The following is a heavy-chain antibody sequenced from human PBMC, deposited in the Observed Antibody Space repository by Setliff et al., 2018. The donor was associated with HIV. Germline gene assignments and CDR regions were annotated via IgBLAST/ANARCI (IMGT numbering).Heavy chain of an antibody. Sequence: PSETLSLTCAVYGGSFSGYYWSWIRQPPGKGLEWIGEINHSGSTNYNPSLKSRVTISVDTSKNQFSLKLSSVTAADTAVYYCARPRGRSGWYHDALDIWGQGTMVTVSS. J-gene: IGHJ3*02. V-gene: IGHV4-34*01. CDR3: ARPRGRSGWYHDALDI. CDR2: INHSGST. CDR1: GGSFSGYY. D-gene: IGHD6-19*01.